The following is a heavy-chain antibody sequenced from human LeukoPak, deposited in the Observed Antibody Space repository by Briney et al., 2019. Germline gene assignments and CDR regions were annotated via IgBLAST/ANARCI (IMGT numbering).Heavy chain of an antibody. D-gene: IGHD3-3*01. V-gene: IGHV3-7*01. Sequence: GGSLRLSCAASGFPFSSYWMSWVRQAPGKGLEWVANIKEGGSEKYYVDSEKGRFTISRDNAKNSLYLQMNSLRAEDTAVYYCARDSASGYYYNFDYWGQGTLVTVSS. J-gene: IGHJ4*02. CDR2: IKEGGSEK. CDR1: GFPFSSYW. CDR3: ARDSASGYYYNFDY.